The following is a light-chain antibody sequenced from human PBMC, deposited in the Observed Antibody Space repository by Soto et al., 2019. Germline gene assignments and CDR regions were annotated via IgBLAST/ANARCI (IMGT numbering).Light chain of an antibody. Sequence: EIVMTQSPATLSVSPGEGATLSCRASQNVNNKLAWYQQKPGQPPRLLIYDASTRATGIPARFSGSGSGTEFTLTINSLQSEDFAVYYCLQDNNWPPFTFGPGTKVDIK. CDR2: DAS. CDR1: QNVNNK. J-gene: IGKJ3*01. V-gene: IGKV3-15*01. CDR3: LQDNNWPPFT.